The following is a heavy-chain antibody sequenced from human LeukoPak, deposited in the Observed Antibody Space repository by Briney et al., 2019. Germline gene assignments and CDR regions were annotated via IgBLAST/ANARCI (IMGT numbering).Heavy chain of an antibody. J-gene: IGHJ4*02. Sequence: EASVKVSCKASGGTFSSYAISWVRQAPGQGLEWMGRIIPILGIANYAQKFQGRVTITADKSTSTAYMELSSLRSEDTAGYYCASSQDYGGNEASGRIDYWGQGTLVTVSS. D-gene: IGHD4-23*01. CDR1: GGTFSSYA. CDR3: ASSQDYGGNEASGRIDY. CDR2: IIPILGIA. V-gene: IGHV1-69*04.